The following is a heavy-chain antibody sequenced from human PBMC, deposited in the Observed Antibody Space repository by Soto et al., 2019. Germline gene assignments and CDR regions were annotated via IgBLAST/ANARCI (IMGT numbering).Heavy chain of an antibody. J-gene: IGHJ4*02. D-gene: IGHD1-26*01. V-gene: IGHV3-7*01. CDR3: ARDATHQSNDY. Sequence: EVQLAESGGGLVQPGGSLRLSCAVSGFTFSNYWMSWVRQAPGKGLEWLANINPDGSEEYYVDSVRGRFTISRDNAKNSLFLQMNSLRPDDTAMYYCARDATHQSNDYWGQGTLVTVSS. CDR2: INPDGSEE. CDR1: GFTFSNYW.